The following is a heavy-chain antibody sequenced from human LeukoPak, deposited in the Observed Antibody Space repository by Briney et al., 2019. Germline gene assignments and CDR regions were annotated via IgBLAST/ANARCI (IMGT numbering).Heavy chain of an antibody. V-gene: IGHV3-23*01. Sequence: GGSLRLSCAASGFTFSIYAMSWVRQAPGKGLEWVSAISGSGGSTYYADSVKGRFTISRDNSKNTLYLQMNSLRAEDTAVYYCAKDQDVVVPAARSGFDYWGQGTLVTVSS. CDR3: AKDQDVVVPAARSGFDY. J-gene: IGHJ4*02. D-gene: IGHD2-2*01. CDR2: ISGSGGST. CDR1: GFTFSIYA.